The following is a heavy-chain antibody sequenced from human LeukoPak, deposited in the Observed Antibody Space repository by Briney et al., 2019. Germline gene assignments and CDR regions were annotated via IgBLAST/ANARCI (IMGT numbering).Heavy chain of an antibody. Sequence: SQTLSLTCAISGDSVSSNSAAWNWIRQSPSRGLEWLGKTYCRSKWYNDYAVSVKSRITINPDTSKNQFSLQLNSVTPEDTAVYYCARGNYIKKGIDIWGQGTMVTVSS. J-gene: IGHJ3*02. CDR2: TYCRSKWYN. CDR3: ARGNYIKKGIDI. D-gene: IGHD4-4*01. CDR1: GDSVSSNSAA. V-gene: IGHV6-1*01.